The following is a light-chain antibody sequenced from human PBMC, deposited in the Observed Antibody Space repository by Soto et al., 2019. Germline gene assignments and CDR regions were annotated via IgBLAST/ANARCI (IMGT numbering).Light chain of an antibody. CDR1: QSVSSSY. CDR2: GAS. Sequence: EIVLTQSPGTLSLSPGERATLSCRASQSVSSSYLAWYQQKPGQAPRLLIYGASSRATGIPDRFSGSGSGTDFTLTISSLQPEDFATYYCQQVYSFPHTFGQGTKLEV. V-gene: IGKV3-20*01. J-gene: IGKJ2*01. CDR3: QQVYSFPHT.